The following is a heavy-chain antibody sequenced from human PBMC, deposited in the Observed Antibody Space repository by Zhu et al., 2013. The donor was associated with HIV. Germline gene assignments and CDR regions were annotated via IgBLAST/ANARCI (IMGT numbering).Heavy chain of an antibody. D-gene: IGHD3-22*01. CDR3: ARDQFDHYDDSHYYSDAFDM. CDR1: GGTFSNYA. CDR2: SSPIFGTT. Sequence: QVQLVQSGAEVKKPGSSVRVSCKASGGTFSNYAVSWVRQAPGQGLEWMGGSSPIFGTTDYAQKFQGRVTITADRSTSTAYLELRSLRSDDMAVYYCARDQFDHYDDSHYYSDAFDMWGQGTMVTVSS. J-gene: IGHJ3*02. V-gene: IGHV1-69*06.